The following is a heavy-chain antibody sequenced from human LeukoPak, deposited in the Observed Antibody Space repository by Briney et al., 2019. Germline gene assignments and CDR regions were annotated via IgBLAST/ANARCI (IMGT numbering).Heavy chain of an antibody. CDR1: GYTLTELS. J-gene: IGHJ3*02. Sequence: ASVKVSCKVSGYTLTELSMHWVRQAPGKGLEWMGGFDPEDGETIYAQKFQGRVTITADKSTSTAYMELSSLRSEDTAVYYCARGEKEYFDWLRDAFDIWGQGTMVTVSS. D-gene: IGHD3-9*01. V-gene: IGHV1-24*01. CDR2: FDPEDGET. CDR3: ARGEKEYFDWLRDAFDI.